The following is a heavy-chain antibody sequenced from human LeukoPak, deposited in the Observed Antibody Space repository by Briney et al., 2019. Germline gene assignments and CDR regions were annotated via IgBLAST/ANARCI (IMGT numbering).Heavy chain of an antibody. CDR3: AKANWISNADAVW. V-gene: IGHV3-23*01. D-gene: IGHD1-1*01. J-gene: IGHJ4*02. CDR2: IRGGGEK. CDR1: GFSFSTYA. Sequence: GGSLRLSYAASGFSFSTYAMSWVRQAPARGLEWVSSIRGGGEKFYADFVRGRFTLSRDDSTNTVYLQLNNLRVEDTAVYYCAKANWISNADAVWWGQGTLVTVSS.